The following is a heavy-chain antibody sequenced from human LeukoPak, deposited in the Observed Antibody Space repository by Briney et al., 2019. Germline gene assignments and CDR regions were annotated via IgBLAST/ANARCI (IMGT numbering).Heavy chain of an antibody. D-gene: IGHD1-7*01. CDR1: GGSFSGYY. V-gene: IGHV4-34*01. J-gene: IGHJ6*03. Sequence: SETLSLTCAVYGGSFSGYYWSWIRQPPGKGQEWIGEINHSGSTNYNPSLKSRVTISVDTSKNQFSLKLSSVTAADTAVYYCALNWNYGYYYYMDVWGKGTTVTVSS. CDR2: INHSGST. CDR3: ALNWNYGYYYYMDV.